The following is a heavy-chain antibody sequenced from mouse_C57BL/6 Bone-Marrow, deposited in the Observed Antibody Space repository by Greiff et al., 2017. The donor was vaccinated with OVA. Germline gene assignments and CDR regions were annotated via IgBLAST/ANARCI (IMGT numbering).Heavy chain of an antibody. CDR2: IHPNSGST. D-gene: IGHD2-4*01. Sequence: QVQLQQPGAELVKPGASVKLSCKASGYTFTSYWMHWVKQRPGQGLEWIGIIHPNSGSTNYNEKFKSKATLTVDKSSSTAYMQISSLTSEDSAVYYCARCDYDRFAYWGQGTLVTVSA. J-gene: IGHJ3*01. V-gene: IGHV1-64*01. CDR3: ARCDYDRFAY. CDR1: GYTFTSYW.